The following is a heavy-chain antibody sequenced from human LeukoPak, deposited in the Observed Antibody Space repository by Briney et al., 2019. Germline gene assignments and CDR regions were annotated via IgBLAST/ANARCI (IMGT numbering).Heavy chain of an antibody. D-gene: IGHD3-22*01. CDR1: GGSISSYY. Sequence: SETLSLTCTVSGGSISSYYWSWIRQPPGKGLEWIGYIYYSGSTNYNPSLKSRVTISVDTSKNQFFLKLSSVTAADTAVYYCARGKSYYGSSGYWGLFDYWGQGTLVTVSS. CDR2: IYYSGST. V-gene: IGHV4-59*08. CDR3: ARGKSYYGSSGYWGLFDY. J-gene: IGHJ4*02.